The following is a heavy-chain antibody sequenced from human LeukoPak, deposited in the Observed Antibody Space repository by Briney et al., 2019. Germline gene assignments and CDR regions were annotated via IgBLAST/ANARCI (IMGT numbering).Heavy chain of an antibody. V-gene: IGHV4-39*01. Sequence: SETLSLTCTVSGGSISSSTYYWGWIRQPPGKGLEWIGNIYYGGSTFYNPSLKSRVTISLDTSRNQFSLKLSSVTAADTAVYFCARQCSSTSCYSYWGQGTLVTVSS. D-gene: IGHD2-2*01. CDR2: IYYGGST. CDR1: GGSISSSTYY. J-gene: IGHJ4*02. CDR3: ARQCSSTSCYSY.